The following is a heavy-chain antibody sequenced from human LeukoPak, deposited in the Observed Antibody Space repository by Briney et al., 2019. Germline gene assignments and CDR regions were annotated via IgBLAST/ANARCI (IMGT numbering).Heavy chain of an antibody. V-gene: IGHV3-74*01. CDR3: ATFPGTEAR. Sequence: GGSLRLSCAASGFSFSSHWMHWVRQAPGKRPVWVSRINGDGRTTSYADSVKGRFIISRDNAKNTLYLQMNGLRAEDTAVYYCATFPGTEARWCQGTLVTVS. CDR2: INGDGRTT. J-gene: IGHJ4*02. D-gene: IGHD6-13*01. CDR1: GFSFSSHW.